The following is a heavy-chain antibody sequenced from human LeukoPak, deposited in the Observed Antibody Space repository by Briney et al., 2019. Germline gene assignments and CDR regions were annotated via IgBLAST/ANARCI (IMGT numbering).Heavy chain of an antibody. CDR3: ARDLNGTYGY. CDR2: IYSGGRT. CDR1: GLTVSSNY. D-gene: IGHD1-26*01. Sequence: GGSLRLSCAASGLTVSSNYMGWVRQAPGKGLEWVSVIYSGGRTYYADSVKGRFTISRDNSKNTLYLQMNSLRAEDTAVYYCARDLNGTYGYWGQGTLVTVSS. V-gene: IGHV3-66*01. J-gene: IGHJ4*02.